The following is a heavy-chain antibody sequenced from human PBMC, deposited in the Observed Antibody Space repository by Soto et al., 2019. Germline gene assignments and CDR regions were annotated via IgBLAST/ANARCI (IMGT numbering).Heavy chain of an antibody. J-gene: IGHJ6*02. CDR1: GGPISSGGYY. V-gene: IGHV4-31*03. CDR3: ARRRYYGSGTYGMDV. Sequence: PSETLSLTCTVSGGPISSGGYYWSWIRQHPGKGLEWIGYIYYSGSTYYNPSLKGRVTISVDTSKNQFSLKLSSVTAADTAVYYCARRRYYGSGTYGMDVWGQGTTVTVSS. CDR2: IYYSGST. D-gene: IGHD3-10*01.